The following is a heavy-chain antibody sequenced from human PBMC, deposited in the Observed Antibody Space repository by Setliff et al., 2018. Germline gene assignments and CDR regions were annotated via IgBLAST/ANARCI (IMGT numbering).Heavy chain of an antibody. D-gene: IGHD2-15*01. Sequence: GASVKVSCKASGGTFNTYGLSWVRQAPGQGLEWMGGIIPIIGEPNYAQKFQGRVTITADESTSTAYMELRSLKSEDTAVYYCAREALQRAGSWTSDAFDIWGQGTMVTVSS. CDR2: IIPIIGEP. J-gene: IGHJ3*02. V-gene: IGHV1-69*13. CDR1: GGTFNTYG. CDR3: AREALQRAGSWTSDAFDI.